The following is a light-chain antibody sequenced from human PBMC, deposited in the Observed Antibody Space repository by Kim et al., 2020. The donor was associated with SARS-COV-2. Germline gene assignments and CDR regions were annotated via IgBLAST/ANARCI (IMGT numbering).Light chain of an antibody. CDR3: QESYSTMYT. Sequence: SASVGDRVTITCRASQSISTYLHWYQHKPAKVPKLLISTASSLQSGVPSRFSGSGSGTDFTLTISSLQPEDFATYYCQESYSTMYTFGQETKLEI. CDR1: QSISTY. V-gene: IGKV1-39*01. CDR2: TAS. J-gene: IGKJ2*01.